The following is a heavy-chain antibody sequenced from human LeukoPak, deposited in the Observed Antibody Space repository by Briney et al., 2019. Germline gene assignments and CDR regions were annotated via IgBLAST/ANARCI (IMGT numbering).Heavy chain of an antibody. CDR1: GFTFSSYD. CDR2: ISSSTSTI. D-gene: IGHD6-19*01. V-gene: IGHV3-48*02. J-gene: IGHJ4*02. CDR3: ARESITVAGMIDY. Sequence: GGSLRLSCAASGFTFSSYDMNWVRQAPGKGLEWVSYISSSTSTIYYAGSVKGRFTTSRDNAKNSLYLQMNSLRDEDTAVYYCARESITVAGMIDYWGQGTLVTVSS.